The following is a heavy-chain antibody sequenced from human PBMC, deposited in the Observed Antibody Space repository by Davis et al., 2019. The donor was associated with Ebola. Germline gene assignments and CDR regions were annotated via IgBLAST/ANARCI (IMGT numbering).Heavy chain of an antibody. D-gene: IGHD4-23*01. Sequence: GESLKISCAASGFTFSSYGMHWVRQAPGKGLEWVAVIWYDGSNKYYADSVKGRFTISRDNSKNTLYLQMNSLRAEDTAVYYCARDSTPYDYGGNFDYWGQGTLVTVSS. CDR1: GFTFSSYG. CDR3: ARDSTPYDYGGNFDY. V-gene: IGHV3-33*01. CDR2: IWYDGSNK. J-gene: IGHJ4*02.